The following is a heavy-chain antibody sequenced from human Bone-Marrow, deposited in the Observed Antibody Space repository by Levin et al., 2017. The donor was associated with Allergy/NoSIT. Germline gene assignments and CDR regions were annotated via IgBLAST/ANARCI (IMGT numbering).Heavy chain of an antibody. Sequence: SGPTLVKPTQTLTLTCTFSGFSLDTTGVGVGWIRQPPGKALEWLALIYWNDDKQYSPSLKSRLTITKDTSKHQVVLTMTNMDPVDTATYYCAHRPSSWYSLDYWGQGTLVSVSS. V-gene: IGHV2-5*01. CDR3: AHRPSSWYSLDY. CDR1: GFSLDTTGVG. D-gene: IGHD2-15*01. CDR2: IYWNDDK. J-gene: IGHJ4*02.